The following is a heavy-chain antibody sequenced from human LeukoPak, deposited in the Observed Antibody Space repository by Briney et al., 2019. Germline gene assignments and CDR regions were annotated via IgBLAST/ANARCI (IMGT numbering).Heavy chain of an antibody. CDR2: IWYDGSNK. CDR1: GFTFSSYG. V-gene: IGHV3-33*01. CDR3: ARDRHVVVTAIHSFGFDY. Sequence: GGSPRLSCAASGFTFSSYGMHWVRQAPGKGLEWVAVIWYDGSNKYYADSVKGRFTISRDNSKNTLYLQMNSLRAEDTAVYYCARDRHVVVTAIHSFGFDYWGQGTLVTVSS. D-gene: IGHD2-21*02. J-gene: IGHJ4*02.